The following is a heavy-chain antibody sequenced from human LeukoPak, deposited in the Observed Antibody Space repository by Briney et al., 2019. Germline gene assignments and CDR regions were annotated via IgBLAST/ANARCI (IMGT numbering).Heavy chain of an antibody. CDR1: LDSTTSNF. Sequence: SETLSLTCTVSLDSTTSNFWSWVRQPPGKGLEWIGEIHRSGSPNYNPSLQSRVTISIHRSRNQIALELSSVTAADTAVYYCAREILGGFTPGAYWGQGTLVTVSS. CDR3: AREILGGFTPGAY. D-gene: IGHD3-10*01. CDR2: IHRSGSP. V-gene: IGHV4-4*02. J-gene: IGHJ4*02.